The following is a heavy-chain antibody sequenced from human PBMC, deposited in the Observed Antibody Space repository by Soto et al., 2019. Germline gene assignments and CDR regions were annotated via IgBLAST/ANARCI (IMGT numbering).Heavy chain of an antibody. CDR3: AKSRGYSLGGDAYDV. CDR1: GVTFSSYA. Sequence: GGSLRLSCAASGVTFSSYALAWVRQGPGKGLVWVSSISTGGSSTYYADPVRGRFTVSRDNSKNTLYLQMNSLTAEDTAIYYCAKSRGYSLGGDAYDVWGQGTMVTVSS. V-gene: IGHV3-23*01. J-gene: IGHJ3*01. CDR2: ISTGGSST. D-gene: IGHD3-22*01.